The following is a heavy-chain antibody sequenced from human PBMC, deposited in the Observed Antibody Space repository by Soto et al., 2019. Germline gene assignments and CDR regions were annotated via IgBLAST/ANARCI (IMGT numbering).Heavy chain of an antibody. D-gene: IGHD3-9*01. Sequence: SETLSLTCAVYGGSFSGYYWSWIRQPPGKGLEWIGEINHSGNTNYNPSLKSRITKTIDTSKNQFSLKLSSVTAADTVVFYCARGRPVLRYFDWRYYYYGMDVWGQGTTVT. J-gene: IGHJ6*02. V-gene: IGHV4-34*01. CDR3: ARGRPVLRYFDWRYYYYGMDV. CDR1: GGSFSGYY. CDR2: INHSGNT.